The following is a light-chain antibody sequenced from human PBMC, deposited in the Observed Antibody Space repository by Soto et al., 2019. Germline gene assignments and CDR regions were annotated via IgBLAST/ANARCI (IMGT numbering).Light chain of an antibody. J-gene: IGLJ1*01. Sequence: QSALAQPASVSGSPGQSITISCTGTSSDVGVYNHVSWYQHHPGKAPQLMIYEVTNRPSGVSHRFSGSKSGNTASLTISGLQAEDEAHYYCSSYTSSSTEVFGTGTKVTVL. CDR3: SSYTSSSTEV. CDR1: SSDVGVYNH. CDR2: EVT. V-gene: IGLV2-14*01.